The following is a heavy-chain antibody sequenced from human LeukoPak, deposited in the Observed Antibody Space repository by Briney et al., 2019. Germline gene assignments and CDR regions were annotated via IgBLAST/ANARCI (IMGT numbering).Heavy chain of an antibody. J-gene: IGHJ6*03. D-gene: IGHD2-2*01. CDR3: ARGLQYQLLKALGYYYMDV. CDR2: IIPISGTA. V-gene: IGHV1-69*05. Sequence: SVKVSCKASGGTFSSHAIAWVRQAPGQGPEWIGGIIPISGTANYAQKFQGRVTITTDESTSTAYMELSSLTSDDTAVYYCARGLQYQLLKALGYYYMDVWGEGTTVTVSS. CDR1: GGTFSSHA.